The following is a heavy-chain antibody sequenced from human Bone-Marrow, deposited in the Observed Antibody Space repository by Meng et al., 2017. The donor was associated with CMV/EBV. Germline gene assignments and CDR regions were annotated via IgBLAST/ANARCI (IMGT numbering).Heavy chain of an antibody. D-gene: IGHD1-1*01. CDR2: IRYDGSNK. J-gene: IGHJ4*02. V-gene: IGHV3-30*02. CDR3: AKGTRFYDY. Sequence: QLGEAGGGVVTPGRSLRLSCAASGFTFSSYAMNWVRQAPGKGLEWVAFIRYDGSNKYYADSVKGRFTISRDNSKNTLYLQMNSLRAEDTAVYYCAKGTRFYDYWGQGTLVTVSS. CDR1: GFTFSSYA.